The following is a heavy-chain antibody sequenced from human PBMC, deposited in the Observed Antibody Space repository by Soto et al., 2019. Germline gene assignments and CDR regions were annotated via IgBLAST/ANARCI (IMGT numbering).Heavy chain of an antibody. CDR2: IYPGDSDT. CDR1: GYSFTSYW. V-gene: IGHV5-51*01. J-gene: IGHJ3*02. Sequence: GESLKISCKGSGYSFTSYWIGWVRQMPGKGLEWMGIIYPGDSDTRYSPSFQGQVTISADKSISTAYLQWSSLKASDTAMYYCARLGGLSSPEVDAFDIWGQGTMVTVSS. CDR3: ARLGGLSSPEVDAFDI. D-gene: IGHD3-16*01.